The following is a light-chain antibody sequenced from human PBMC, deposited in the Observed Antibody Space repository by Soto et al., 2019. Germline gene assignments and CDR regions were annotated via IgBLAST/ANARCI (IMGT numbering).Light chain of an antibody. CDR2: GSS. J-gene: IGKJ3*01. Sequence: DIQITHSPSSLSASVVDRVTITFLASQDIGSSLNWYQHKLGKAPKLLIFGSSDLRGGVPSLFSGSGSGTDFTLTISSLQPEDFATYYCQQSFNLHTFDFAPGTKVDIK. CDR1: QDIGSS. V-gene: IGKV1-39*01. CDR3: QQSFNLHTFD.